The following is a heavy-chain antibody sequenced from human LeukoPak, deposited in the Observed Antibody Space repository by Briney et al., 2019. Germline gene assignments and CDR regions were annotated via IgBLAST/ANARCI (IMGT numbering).Heavy chain of an antibody. CDR1: GGSISSHF. CDR2: ISYSGST. J-gene: IGHJ4*02. CDR3: ASSRYTGSYSTIDF. Sequence: PSETLSLTCTVSGGSISSHFWSWIRQPPGKGLEWIGYISYSGSTNYNPSLKSRVTISLDTSKNQFSLKLSSVTAADTAMYYCASSRYTGSYSTIDFWGQGTLVTVSS. V-gene: IGHV4-59*11. D-gene: IGHD1-26*01.